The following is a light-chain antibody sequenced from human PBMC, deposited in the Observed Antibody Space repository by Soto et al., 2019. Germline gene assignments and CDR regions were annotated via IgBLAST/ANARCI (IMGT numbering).Light chain of an antibody. Sequence: DIQMTQSPSTLSGSVGDRVTITCRASQTISSWLAWYQQKPGKAPKLLIYKASTLKSGVPSRFSGSGSGTEFTLTISSLQPDDFATHYCQHYNSYSEAFGQGTQGGYQ. CDR1: QTISSW. CDR3: QHYNSYSEA. V-gene: IGKV1-5*03. J-gene: IGKJ1*01. CDR2: KAS.